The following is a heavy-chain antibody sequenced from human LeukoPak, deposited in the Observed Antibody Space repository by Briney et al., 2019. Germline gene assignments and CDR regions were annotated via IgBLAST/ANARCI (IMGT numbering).Heavy chain of an antibody. CDR2: IYHSGST. D-gene: IGHD1-26*01. V-gene: IGHV4-30-2*01. CDR1: GGSISSGGYS. J-gene: IGHJ6*02. Sequence: PSETLSLTCAVSGGSISSGGYSWSWIRQPPGKGLEWIGYIYHSGSTYYNPSLKSRVTISVDRSKNQLSLKLSSVTAADTAVYYCARGVGDYYYGMDVWGQGTTVTVSS. CDR3: ARGVGDYYYGMDV.